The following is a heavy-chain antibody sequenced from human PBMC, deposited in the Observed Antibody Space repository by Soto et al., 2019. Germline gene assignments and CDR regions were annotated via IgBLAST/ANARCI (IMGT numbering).Heavy chain of an antibody. V-gene: IGHV4-31*03. CDR1: GGSISSVGYF. D-gene: IGHD6-25*01. CDR3: ARLNSGWHQTFDS. Sequence: QVQLESSGPGLVKPSQTLSLTCTVSGGSISSVGYFWTWIRPHPAKGLEWIGHISYSGSTYFIPSLRSRLSMSVDTSKNQFSLNLTSVTVADTALYYCARLNSGWHQTFDSWGQGTLVTVSS. J-gene: IGHJ4*02. CDR2: ISYSGST.